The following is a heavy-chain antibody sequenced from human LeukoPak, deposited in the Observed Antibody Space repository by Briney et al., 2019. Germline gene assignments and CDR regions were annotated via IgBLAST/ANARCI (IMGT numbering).Heavy chain of an antibody. D-gene: IGHD2-2*01. V-gene: IGHV4-34*08. Sequence: GSLRLSCAASGFTFSDYYMTWIRQPPGKGLEWIGEIYHSGSTNHNPSLKSRVTISIDTSKNQFSLKLRSVTAADTAVYYCARPIDCSATTCSSPLHYWGQGSLVTVSA. CDR1: GFTFSDYY. CDR2: IYHSGST. CDR3: ARPIDCSATTCSSPLHY. J-gene: IGHJ4*02.